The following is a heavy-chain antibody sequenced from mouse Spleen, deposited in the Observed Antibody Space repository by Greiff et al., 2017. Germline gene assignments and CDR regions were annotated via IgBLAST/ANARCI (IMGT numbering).Heavy chain of an antibody. J-gene: IGHJ3*01. CDR2: ISSGGGNT. CDR3: ARPYGSSPWFAY. Sequence: EVQLVESGGGLVKLGGSLKLSCAASGFTFSSYAMSWVRQTPEKRLEWVATISSGGGNTYYPDSVKGRFTISRDNAKNTLYLQMSSLKSEDTAMYYCARPYGSSPWFAYWGQGTLVTVSA. V-gene: IGHV5-9-3*01. D-gene: IGHD1-1*01. CDR1: GFTFSSYA.